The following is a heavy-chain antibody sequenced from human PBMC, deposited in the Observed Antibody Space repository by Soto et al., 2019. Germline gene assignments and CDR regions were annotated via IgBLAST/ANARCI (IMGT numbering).Heavy chain of an antibody. CDR3: AQMTPEYCMDV. J-gene: IGHJ6*02. Sequence: QITLKESGPALVKPTETLTLTCTFSGFSLTTRGMGVAWIRQPPGRALEWLALIYWNDDPRYSPSLKNRLTITKDTTKNQLVLIMTNMVPVDTATYYCAQMTPEYCMDVWGQVTMVTVSS. CDR2: IYWNDDP. CDR1: GFSLTTRGMG. V-gene: IGHV2-5*01.